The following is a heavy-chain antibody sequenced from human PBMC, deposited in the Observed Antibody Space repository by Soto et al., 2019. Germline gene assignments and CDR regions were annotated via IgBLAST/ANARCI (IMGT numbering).Heavy chain of an antibody. CDR2: INHRGST. J-gene: IGHJ2*01. V-gene: IGHV4-34*01. Sequence: SETLSLTCAVYGGYFRGYYWSWIRQPTGKGLEWIGEINHRGSTNYNPSLKSRVTISVDTSKNQFSLKLSSVTAADTAVYYCARGVRCSSTSCYKEYFDLWGRGTLVTVSS. CDR3: ARGVRCSSTSCYKEYFDL. D-gene: IGHD2-2*02. CDR1: GGYFRGYY.